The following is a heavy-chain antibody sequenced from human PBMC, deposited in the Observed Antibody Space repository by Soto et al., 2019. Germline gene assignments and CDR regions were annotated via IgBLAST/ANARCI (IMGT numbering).Heavy chain of an antibody. CDR1: GFTFSSYW. V-gene: IGHV3-7*01. D-gene: IGHD3-3*01. CDR2: IKQDGSEK. Sequence: GGSLRLSCAASGFTFSSYWMSWVRQAPGKGLEWVANIKQDGSEKYYVDSVKGRFTFSRDNAKNSLYLQMNSLRAEDTAVSYCARGNDFWSGYYTGDAFDFWGQGTLVTVSS. J-gene: IGHJ3*01. CDR3: ARGNDFWSGYYTGDAFDF.